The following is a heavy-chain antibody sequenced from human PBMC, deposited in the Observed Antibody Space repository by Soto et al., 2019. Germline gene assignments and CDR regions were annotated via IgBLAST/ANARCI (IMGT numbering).Heavy chain of an antibody. D-gene: IGHD3-22*01. V-gene: IGHV4-31*11. J-gene: IGHJ4*02. Sequence: PSETLSLTCAVYGRSFSGYYWSWIRQHPGKGLEWIGYIYYSGSTYYNPSLKSRVTISVDTSKNQFSLKLSSVTAADTAVYYCARMNYYDTSGYPFDYWGQGMMVTVSS. CDR2: IYYSGST. CDR3: ARMNYYDTSGYPFDY. CDR1: GRSFSGYY.